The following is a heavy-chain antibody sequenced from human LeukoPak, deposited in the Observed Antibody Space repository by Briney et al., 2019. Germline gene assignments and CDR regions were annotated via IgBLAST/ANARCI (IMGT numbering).Heavy chain of an antibody. CDR2: IIPIFGTA. CDR1: GGTFSSYA. J-gene: IGHJ6*03. Sequence: SVKVSCKAAGGTFSSYAISWVRQAPGQGLEWMGRIIPIFGTANYAQKFQGRVTITTDESTSTAYMELSSLRSEDTAAYYCARDRDNWNDARGILWRNYYYYMDVWGKGTTVTVSS. CDR3: ARDRDNWNDARGILWRNYYYYMDV. D-gene: IGHD1-20*01. V-gene: IGHV1-69*05.